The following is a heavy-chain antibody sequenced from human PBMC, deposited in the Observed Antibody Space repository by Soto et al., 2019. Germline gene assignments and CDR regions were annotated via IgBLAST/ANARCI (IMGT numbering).Heavy chain of an antibody. CDR2: IIPIFGTA. Sequence: QVQLVQSGAEVKKPGSSVKVSCKASGGTFSSYAISWVRQAPGQGLEWMGGIIPIFGTANYAQKFQGRVTITADESTGTAYMELSSLRSEDTAVYYCATIGPDSYGPPGVFDYWGQGTLVTVSS. CDR3: ATIGPDSYGPPGVFDY. D-gene: IGHD5-18*01. V-gene: IGHV1-69*12. CDR1: GGTFSSYA. J-gene: IGHJ4*02.